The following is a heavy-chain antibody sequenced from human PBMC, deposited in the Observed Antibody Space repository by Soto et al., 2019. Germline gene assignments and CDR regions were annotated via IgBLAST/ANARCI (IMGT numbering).Heavy chain of an antibody. CDR2: IITYNGNT. CDR1: GYTFSSYA. Sequence: QVQLVQSGAEVKKPGASVKVSCKASGYTFSSYAISWVRQAPGQGLEWMGWIITYNGNTNYAQKLQGRVTMTSDTSTTTAYMALGSLRSDDTAVYYCARTGPPVDYWGQGTLVTVSS. CDR3: ARTGPPVDY. V-gene: IGHV1-18*01. J-gene: IGHJ4*02.